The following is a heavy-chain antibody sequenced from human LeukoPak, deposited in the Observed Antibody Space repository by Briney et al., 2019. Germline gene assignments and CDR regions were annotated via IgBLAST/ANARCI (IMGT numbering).Heavy chain of an antibody. CDR2: ISAYNGNT. V-gene: IGHV1-18*04. J-gene: IGHJ6*04. CDR3: ARGHVVAATLGMFPNYYYYGMDV. CDR1: GYTFTSYG. Sequence: ASVKVSCKASGYTFTSYGISWVRQAPGQGLEWMGWISAYNGNTNYAQKLQGRVTMTTDTSTSTAYMELRSLRSGDTAVYYCARGHVVAATLGMFPNYYYYGMDVWGKGTTVTVSS. D-gene: IGHD2-15*01.